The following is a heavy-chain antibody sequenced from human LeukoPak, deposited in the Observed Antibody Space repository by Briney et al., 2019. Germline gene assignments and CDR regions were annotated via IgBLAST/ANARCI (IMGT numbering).Heavy chain of an antibody. CDR3: ARVDCSSTSCYEFDY. D-gene: IGHD2-2*01. CDR2: IRSSGSTI. Sequence: GGPLRLSCAASGFTFSDYYMSWIRQAPGKGLEWVSYIRSSGSTIYYADSVKGRFTISRDNAKNSLYLQMNSLRAEDTAVYYCARVDCSSTSCYEFDYWGQGTLVTVSS. CDR1: GFTFSDYY. V-gene: IGHV3-11*04. J-gene: IGHJ4*02.